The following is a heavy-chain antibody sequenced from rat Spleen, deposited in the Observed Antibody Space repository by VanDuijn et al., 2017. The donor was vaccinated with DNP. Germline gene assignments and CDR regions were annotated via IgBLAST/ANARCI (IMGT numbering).Heavy chain of an antibody. Sequence: QVQLKESGPGLVQPSQTLSLTCTVSGFSLTSYNVHWVRQPPGKGLEWMGRMRYNGDTSYNSALKSRLSISRDTSKSQVLLKMNSLQTEDTAMYFCAAGYNYWFAYWGQGTLVTVSS. V-gene: IGHV2-63*01. CDR1: GFSLTSYN. CDR3: AAGYNYWFAY. CDR2: MRYNGDT. J-gene: IGHJ3*01. D-gene: IGHD1-4*01.